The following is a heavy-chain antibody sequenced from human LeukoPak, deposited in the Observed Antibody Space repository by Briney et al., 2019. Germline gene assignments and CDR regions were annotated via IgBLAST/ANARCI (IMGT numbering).Heavy chain of an antibody. CDR1: GYTFASYY. D-gene: IGHD3-22*01. Sequence: ASVKVSCKASGYTFASYYMHWVQQAPGQGLEWMGIINPSGGSTSCAQKFQGRVTITADKSTSTAYMELSSLRSEDTAVYYCARDPAYYYDSSGYHYWGQGTLVTVSS. CDR2: INPSGGST. CDR3: ARDPAYYYDSSGYHY. J-gene: IGHJ4*02. V-gene: IGHV1-46*01.